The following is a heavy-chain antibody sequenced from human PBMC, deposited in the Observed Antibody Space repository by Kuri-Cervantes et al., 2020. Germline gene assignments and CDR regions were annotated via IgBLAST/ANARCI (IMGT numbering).Heavy chain of an antibody. CDR3: ARDLGPRIAAASYYFDY. CDR1: GYTFTSYD. J-gene: IGHJ4*02. CDR2: MNPNSGNT. V-gene: IGHV1-8*01. D-gene: IGHD6-13*01. Sequence: ASVKVSCKASGYTFTSYDINWVRQATGQGLEWMGWMNPNSGNTGYAQKFQGRVTMTRDTSTSTVYMELSSLRSEDTAVYYCARDLGPRIAAASYYFDYWGQGTLVTVSS.